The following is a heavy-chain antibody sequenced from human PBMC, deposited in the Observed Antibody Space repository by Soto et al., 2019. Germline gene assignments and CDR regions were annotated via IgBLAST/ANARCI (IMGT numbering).Heavy chain of an antibody. Sequence: EVQLVESGGGLVQPGGALRLSCAASGFTCSSYWMHWVRQAPGKGLVWVSRIHSDGSSTSYADAVKGRFTISRDNANNTLYLQMNSLRAEGTAVYYCVRTSLVVAAATREDYWGQGTLVTVST. V-gene: IGHV3-74*01. J-gene: IGHJ4*02. D-gene: IGHD2-15*01. CDR3: VRTSLVVAAATREDY. CDR1: GFTCSSYW. CDR2: IHSDGSST.